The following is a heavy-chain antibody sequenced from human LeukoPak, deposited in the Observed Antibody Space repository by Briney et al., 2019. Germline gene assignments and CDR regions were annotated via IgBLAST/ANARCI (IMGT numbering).Heavy chain of an antibody. V-gene: IGHV4-34*01. CDR1: GGSFSGYY. CDR2: IYHSGST. J-gene: IGHJ4*02. D-gene: IGHD3-10*01. CDR3: AGSYGSGSYYPLFDY. Sequence: PSETLSLTCAVYGGSFSGYYWSWIRQPPGKGLEWIGYIYHSGSTYYNPSLKSRVTISVDRSKNQFSLKLSSMTAADTAVYYCAGSYGSGSYYPLFDYWGQGTLVTVSS.